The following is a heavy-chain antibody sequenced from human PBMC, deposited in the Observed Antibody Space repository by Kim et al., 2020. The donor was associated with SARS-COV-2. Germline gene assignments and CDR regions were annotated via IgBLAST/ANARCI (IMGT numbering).Heavy chain of an antibody. J-gene: IGHJ4*02. CDR3: ARVYDSSGYYRGVFDY. V-gene: IGHV5-10-1*01. Sequence: SFQGHVTISADKSISTAYLQWSSLKASDTAMYYCARVYDSSGYYRGVFDYWGQGTLVTVSS. D-gene: IGHD3-22*01.